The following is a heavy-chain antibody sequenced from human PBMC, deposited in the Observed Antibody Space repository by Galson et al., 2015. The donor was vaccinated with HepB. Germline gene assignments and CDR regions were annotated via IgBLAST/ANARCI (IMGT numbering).Heavy chain of an antibody. CDR1: GYTFTSYG. D-gene: IGHD3-22*01. Sequence: SVKVSCKAAGYTFTSYGISWVRQAPGQGLEWMGWITTYNGNSKYAQKLQGRVTMTTDTSTSTAYMELRSLRSDDTAVYYCARVGYYESSGYYYAFEYWGQGTLVTVSS. CDR2: ITTYNGNS. CDR3: ARVGYYESSGYYYAFEY. V-gene: IGHV1-18*01. J-gene: IGHJ4*02.